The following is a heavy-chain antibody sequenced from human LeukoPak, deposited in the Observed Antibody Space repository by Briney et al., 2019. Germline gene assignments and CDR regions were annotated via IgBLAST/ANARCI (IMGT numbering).Heavy chain of an antibody. J-gene: IGHJ3*02. CDR2: INHSGST. CDR3: ARVVDMYDAFDI. Sequence: SETLSLTCTVSGYSISSGYYWGWIGPPPGKGLEWIGEINHSGSTNYNPSLKSRVTISVDTSKNQFSLKLSSVTAADTAVYYCARVVDMYDAFDIWGQGTMVTVSS. V-gene: IGHV4-38-2*02. CDR1: GYSISSGYY. D-gene: IGHD5-12*01.